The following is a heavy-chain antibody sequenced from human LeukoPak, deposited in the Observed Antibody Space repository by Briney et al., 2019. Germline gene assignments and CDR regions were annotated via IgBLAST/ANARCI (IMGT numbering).Heavy chain of an antibody. CDR3: ARTTKERGYTLDY. V-gene: IGHV4-34*01. CDR1: GGSFSGYY. J-gene: IGHJ4*02. Sequence: PSETLSLTCAVYGGSFSGYYWSWIRQPPGKGLEWIGEINHSGSTYYNPSLKSRVTISVDRSKNQFSLKLSSVTAADTAVYYCARTTKERGYTLDYWGQGTLVTVSS. CDR2: INHSGST. D-gene: IGHD1-1*01.